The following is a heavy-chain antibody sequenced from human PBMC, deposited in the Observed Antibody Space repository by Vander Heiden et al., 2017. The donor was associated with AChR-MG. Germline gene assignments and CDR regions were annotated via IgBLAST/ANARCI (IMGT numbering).Heavy chain of an antibody. V-gene: IGHV3-11*01. J-gene: IGHJ1*01. CDR2: ISPGGTKI. Sequence: QVQLVESGGALVRPGSSLRLPCKVPGFTFNDHYLTWIRQAPGSRLEWLAYISPGGTKIYYADSVKGRFTISRDNAKRSLYLQIHSLRVDDTAVYYCARDHGTGRHLVGEYFNHWGQGTLVSVSA. D-gene: IGHD2-8*02. CDR1: GFTFNDHY. CDR3: ARDHGTGRHLVGEYFNH.